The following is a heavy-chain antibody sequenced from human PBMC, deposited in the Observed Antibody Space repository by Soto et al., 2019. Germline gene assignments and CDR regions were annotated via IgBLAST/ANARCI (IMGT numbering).Heavy chain of an antibody. CDR3: ARGGHIPMVRAPLDY. D-gene: IGHD3-10*01. V-gene: IGHV4-59*01. CDR2: IYYSGST. Sequence: PSETLSLTCTVSGGSISSYYWIWTRQPLGKGLEWIGYIYYSGSTNYNPSLKSRVTISVDTCKNQFSLKLSSVTAADTAVYYCARGGHIPMVRAPLDYWXQGTLVTVSS. J-gene: IGHJ4*02. CDR1: GGSISSYY.